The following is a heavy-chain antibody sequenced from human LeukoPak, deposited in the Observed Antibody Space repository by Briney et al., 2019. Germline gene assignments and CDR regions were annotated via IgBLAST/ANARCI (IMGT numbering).Heavy chain of an antibody. CDR1: GGSISSGGYY. CDR3: ARSYTPSYYYGMDV. Sequence: SQTLSLTCTVSGGSISSGGYYWSWIRQHPGKGLEWIGYIYYSGSTYYNPSLKRRVTISVDTSKNQFALKLSSVTAADTAVYYCARSYTPSYYYGMDVWGQGTTVTVSS. V-gene: IGHV4-31*03. CDR2: IYYSGST. J-gene: IGHJ6*02. D-gene: IGHD1-26*01.